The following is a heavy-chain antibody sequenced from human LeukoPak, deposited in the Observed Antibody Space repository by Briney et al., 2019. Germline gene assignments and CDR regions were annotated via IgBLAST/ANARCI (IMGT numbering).Heavy chain of an antibody. J-gene: IGHJ4*02. V-gene: IGHV3-48*04. CDR2: MSSSSNTI. Sequence: GGSLRLSCAASGLTFSDYSMNWVRQAPGKGLEWISYMSSSSNTIHYADSVKGRFTISRDNAKNSLFLQMDSQRVEDTAVYYCTRGIRWELLFNFWGQGSLAIVSS. CDR1: GLTFSDYS. CDR3: TRGIRWELLFNF. D-gene: IGHD1-26*01.